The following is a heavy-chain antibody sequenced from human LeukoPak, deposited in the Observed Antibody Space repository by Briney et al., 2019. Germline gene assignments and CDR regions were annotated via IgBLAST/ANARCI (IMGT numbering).Heavy chain of an antibody. D-gene: IGHD3-9*01. J-gene: IGHJ4*02. CDR1: GGSINSNSYY. Sequence: KASETLSLTCTVSGGSINSNSYYWGWIRQPPGKGLEWIGSIYYSGSTYYNPSLKSRVTISVDTPKNQFSLKLSSVTAADTAVYYCARLEGYYDILTGYSTGNYFDYWGQGTLVTVSS. V-gene: IGHV4-39*01. CDR2: IYYSGST. CDR3: ARLEGYYDILTGYSTGNYFDY.